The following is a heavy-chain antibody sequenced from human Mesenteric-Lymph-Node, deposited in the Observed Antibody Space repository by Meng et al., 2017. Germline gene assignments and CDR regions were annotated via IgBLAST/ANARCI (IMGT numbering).Heavy chain of an antibody. D-gene: IGHD6-19*01. CDR3: AKEDSSGWSTD. CDR2: ISGSAGST. CDR1: GFTFSSYA. J-gene: IGHJ4*02. Sequence: VLLVESGEGLSPPGASLCLACGASGFTFSSYAMSWVRQAPGKGLELVSAISGSAGSTYYADSVKGRFTISRDNSKNTLYLQMNSLRAEDTAVYYCAKEDSSGWSTDWGQGTLVTVFS. V-gene: IGHV3-23*04.